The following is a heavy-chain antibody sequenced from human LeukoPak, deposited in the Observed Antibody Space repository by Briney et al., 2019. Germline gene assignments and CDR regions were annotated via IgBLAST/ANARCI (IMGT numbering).Heavy chain of an antibody. Sequence: GESLQISCKGSGYSFTSYWIGWVRPMPGKGLEWMGIIYPGDSDARYSPSFQGQVTISADKSISTAYLQWSSLKASDTAMYYCARLSVGATSNFDYWGQGTLVTVSS. V-gene: IGHV5-51*01. D-gene: IGHD1-26*01. CDR3: ARLSVGATSNFDY. J-gene: IGHJ4*02. CDR1: GYSFTSYW. CDR2: IYPGDSDA.